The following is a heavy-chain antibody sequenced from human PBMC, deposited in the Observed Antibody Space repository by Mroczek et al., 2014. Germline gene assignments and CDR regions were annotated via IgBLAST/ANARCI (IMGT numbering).Heavy chain of an antibody. Sequence: QVQLQQWGAGLLKPSETLSLTCAVYGGSFSGYYWSWIRQPPGKGLEWIGEINHSGSTNYNPSLKSRVTISVDTSKNQFSLKLSSVTAADTAVYYCARRYCSSTSCARTKYWYFDLWGRGTLVTVSS. CDR3: ARRYCSSTSCARTKYWYFDL. D-gene: IGHD2-2*01. CDR2: INHSGST. CDR1: GGSFSGYY. V-gene: IGHV4-34*01. J-gene: IGHJ2*01.